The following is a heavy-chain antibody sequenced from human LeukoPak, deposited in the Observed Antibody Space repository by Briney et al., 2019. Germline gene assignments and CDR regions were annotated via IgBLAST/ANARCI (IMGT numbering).Heavy chain of an antibody. CDR3: ARVRGGYYLDY. CDR1: GFPVSANY. Sequence: GGSLRLSCAASGFPVSANYMTWVRQAPGKGLEWVANVNQGGSETFYVDSVKGRFTISRDNAKNSLFLQMDSLRGEDTAVYYCARVRGGYYLDYWGQGTLVTVSS. V-gene: IGHV3-7*01. CDR2: VNQGGSET. J-gene: IGHJ4*02. D-gene: IGHD3-10*01.